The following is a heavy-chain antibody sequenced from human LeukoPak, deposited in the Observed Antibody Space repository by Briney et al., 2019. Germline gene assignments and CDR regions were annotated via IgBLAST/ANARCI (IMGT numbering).Heavy chain of an antibody. J-gene: IGHJ4*02. CDR3: ARYSGGYGIFDY. V-gene: IGHV4-59*08. D-gene: IGHD5-12*01. Sequence: SETLSLTCTVSGGSISNYYWSWIRQPPGKGLEWIGYIYYSGSTNYNPSLKGRLTISVDMSKNQFSLKLSSVTAADTAVYYCARYSGGYGIFDYWGQGTLVTVSS. CDR2: IYYSGST. CDR1: GGSISNYY.